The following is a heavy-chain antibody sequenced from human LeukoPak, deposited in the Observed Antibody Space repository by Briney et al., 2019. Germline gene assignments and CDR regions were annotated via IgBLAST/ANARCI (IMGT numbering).Heavy chain of an antibody. Sequence: SETLSLTCTVSGGSISSSSYYWSWIRQPAGKGLEWIGRIYTSGSTNYNPSLKSRVTMSVDTSKNQFSLKLSSVTAADTAVYYCARAASNWFDPWGQGTLVTVSS. J-gene: IGHJ5*02. CDR1: GGSISSSSYY. V-gene: IGHV4-61*02. CDR2: IYTSGST. CDR3: ARAASNWFDP.